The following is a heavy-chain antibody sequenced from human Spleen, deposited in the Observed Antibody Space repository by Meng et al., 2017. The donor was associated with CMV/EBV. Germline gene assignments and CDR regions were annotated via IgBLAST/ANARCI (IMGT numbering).Heavy chain of an antibody. CDR2: VYYSGTT. J-gene: IGHJ4*02. CDR1: GGSVSSGSYY. CDR3: AAGGSSFDY. Sequence: SETLSLTCTVSGGSVSSGSYYWSWIRQPPGKGLEWIGYVYYSGTTNYNPSLKSRVTASVDTPKNQFSLRVSSVTPADTAVYYCAAGGSSFDYWGRGTLVTVSS. D-gene: IGHD2-15*01. V-gene: IGHV4-61*01.